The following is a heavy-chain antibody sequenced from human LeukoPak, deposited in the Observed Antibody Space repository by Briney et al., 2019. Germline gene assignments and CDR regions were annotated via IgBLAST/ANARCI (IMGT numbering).Heavy chain of an antibody. Sequence: SETLSLTCTVAGGSISSYYWSWIRQPPGKGLEWIGYIYYSGSTNYSPSLKSRVTISVDTSKNQFSLKLSSVTAADPAVYYCASLTYYYDSSGYSHGAFDIWGQGTMVTVSS. CDR2: IYYSGST. V-gene: IGHV4-59*08. CDR1: GGSISSYY. D-gene: IGHD3-22*01. CDR3: ASLTYYYDSSGYSHGAFDI. J-gene: IGHJ3*02.